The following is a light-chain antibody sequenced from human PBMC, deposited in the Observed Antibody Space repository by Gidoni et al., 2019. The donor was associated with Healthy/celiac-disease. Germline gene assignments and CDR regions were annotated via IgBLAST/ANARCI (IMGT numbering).Light chain of an antibody. V-gene: IGKV2-28*01. CDR2: LGS. CDR1: QSLLHSNGYNY. J-gene: IGKJ1*01. CDR3: MQALQTPRT. Sequence: DILMTQSPLSLPVTPGEPAPISCRSSQSLLHSNGYNYLDWYLQKPGQSPQLLIYLGSNRASGVPDRFSGSGSGTDFTLKISRVEAEDVGVYYCMQALQTPRTFGQGTKVEIK.